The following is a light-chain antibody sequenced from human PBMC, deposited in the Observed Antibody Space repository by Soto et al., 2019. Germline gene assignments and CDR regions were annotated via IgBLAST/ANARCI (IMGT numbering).Light chain of an antibody. CDR2: DAS. J-gene: IGKJ4*01. CDR1: QSVSSY. Sequence: IVLTQSPATLSLSPGERATLSCRASQSVSSYLAWYQQKPGQAPRLLIYDASNRATGIPARFSASGSGTDFYLSIINLKPDDFDVQYCQRRSNLPATSGVGTNVHTK. V-gene: IGKV3-11*01. CDR3: QRRSNLPAT.